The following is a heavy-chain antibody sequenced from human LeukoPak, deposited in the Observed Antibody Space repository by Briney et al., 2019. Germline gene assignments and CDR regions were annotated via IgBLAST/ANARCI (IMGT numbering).Heavy chain of an antibody. J-gene: IGHJ4*02. CDR2: INAGNGNT. Sequence: ASVKVSCKASGYTFTSYAMHWVRQAPGQRLEWMGWINAGNGNTKYSQKFQGRVTITRDTSVSTAYMELSSLRSEDTAVYYCARLGWLPFYYFDYWGQGTLVTVSS. CDR3: ARLGWLPFYYFDY. CDR1: GYTFTSYA. D-gene: IGHD3-22*01. V-gene: IGHV1-3*01.